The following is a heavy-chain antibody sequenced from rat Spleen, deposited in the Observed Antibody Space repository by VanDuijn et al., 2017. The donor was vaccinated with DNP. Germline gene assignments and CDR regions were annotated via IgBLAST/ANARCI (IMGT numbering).Heavy chain of an antibody. J-gene: IGHJ2*01. CDR1: GFTFSDYY. CDR2: ISYDGTTT. CDR3: ARPDY. Sequence: EVQLVESGGALVQPGRSLKLSCAASGFTFSDYYMAWVRQAPTKGLEWVATISYDGTTTNYRDSVKGRFIISRDNAKSTLYLHMDSLRSEDTATYYCARPDYWGQGVMVTVSS. V-gene: IGHV5-7*01.